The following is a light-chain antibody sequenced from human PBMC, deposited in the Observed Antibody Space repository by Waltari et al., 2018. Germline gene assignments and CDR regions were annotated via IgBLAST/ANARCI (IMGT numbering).Light chain of an antibody. Sequence: DIVMTQSPATLSLSPGESATLSCRASQSVRSTFAWFQQKPAQPPRLLIYGTSTRATGIPARFSGSGSGTEFSLTISSLQPEDFDTYYCQQYDHWPWTFGQGTRVEAK. J-gene: IGKJ1*01. V-gene: IGKV3D-15*01. CDR1: QSVRST. CDR3: QQYDHWPWT. CDR2: GTS.